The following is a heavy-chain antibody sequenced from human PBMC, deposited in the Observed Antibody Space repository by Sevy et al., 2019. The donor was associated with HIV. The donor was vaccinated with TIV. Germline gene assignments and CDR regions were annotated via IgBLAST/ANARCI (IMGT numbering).Heavy chain of an antibody. CDR1: GFTFSKYS. CDR3: AREGCTKPHDY. CDR2: LSFGCGEI. D-gene: IGHD2-8*01. Sequence: GSLGLSCAASGFTFSKYSMSWVRQPPGKGLEWVSTLSFGCGEINYADSVQGRFTIPRDNSKNSVYLQMNNLRPEDTAVYYCAREGCTKPHDYWGQGTLVTVSS. V-gene: IGHV3-23*01. J-gene: IGHJ4*02.